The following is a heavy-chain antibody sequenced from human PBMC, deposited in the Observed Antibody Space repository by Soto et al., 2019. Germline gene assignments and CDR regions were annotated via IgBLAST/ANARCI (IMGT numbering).Heavy chain of an antibody. V-gene: IGHV3-30*03. J-gene: IGHJ4*02. CDR1: GFTFNSYG. CDR3: ARESEDLTSNFDY. CDR2: ISYDSTKT. Sequence: ESGGGVVQPGRSLRLSCAASGFTFNSYGMHWVRQGPGNGLEWVAFISYDSTKTYYGDSMKGRFTISRDNAKNSLYLEMNSLRAEDTAVYYCARESEDLTSNFDYWGQGTLVTVSS.